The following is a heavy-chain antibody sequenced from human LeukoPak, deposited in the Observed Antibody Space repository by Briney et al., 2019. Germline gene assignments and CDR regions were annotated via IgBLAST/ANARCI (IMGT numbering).Heavy chain of an antibody. Sequence: SETLSLTCTVSGGSISSYYWSWIRQPPGKGLEWIGYIYYSGNTNYNPSLKSRVTISVDTSKNQFSLRLSSVTAADTAVYYCARSYCGGGSCGAFDIWGQGTMVTVSS. V-gene: IGHV4-59*01. D-gene: IGHD2-15*01. J-gene: IGHJ3*02. CDR3: ARSYCGGGSCGAFDI. CDR2: IYYSGNT. CDR1: GGSISSYY.